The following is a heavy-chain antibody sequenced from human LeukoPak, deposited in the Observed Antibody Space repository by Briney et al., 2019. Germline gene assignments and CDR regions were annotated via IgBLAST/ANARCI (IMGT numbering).Heavy chain of an antibody. Sequence: GGSLRLSCAASGFTFSSYWMSWVRQAPGKGLEWVSVIYSGGSTYYADSVKGRFTISRDNAKNSLYLQMNSLRAEDTAVYYCARERYHFDYWGQGTLVTVSS. CDR2: IYSGGST. CDR1: GFTFSSYW. V-gene: IGHV3-66*01. D-gene: IGHD1-1*01. CDR3: ARERYHFDY. J-gene: IGHJ4*02.